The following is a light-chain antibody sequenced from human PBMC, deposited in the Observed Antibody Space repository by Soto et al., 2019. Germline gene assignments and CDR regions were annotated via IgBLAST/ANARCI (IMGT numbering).Light chain of an antibody. CDR1: SSNFGAGYD. V-gene: IGLV1-40*01. CDR2: GNT. CDR3: QSYGSGLSGLV. Sequence: QSVLTQPPSVSGAPGQRVTISCTGSSSNFGAGYDVHWYQQLPGTAPKILIYGNTNRPSGVPDRFSGSKSGTSASLAITGLQAEDEADYYSQSYGSGLSGLVFGGGTKLTVL. J-gene: IGLJ2*01.